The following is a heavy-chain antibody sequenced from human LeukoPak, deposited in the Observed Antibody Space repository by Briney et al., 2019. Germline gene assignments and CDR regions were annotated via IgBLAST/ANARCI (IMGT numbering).Heavy chain of an antibody. CDR3: ARDAGNSGYGCDL. CDR2: IRSSSET. J-gene: IGHJ5*02. V-gene: IGHV3-48*01. D-gene: IGHD5-12*01. CDR1: GFIFSQYS. Sequence: GSLRLSCAASGFIFSQYSMNWVRQAPGKGLEWVSHIRSSSETFYADSVKGRFTISRDNARNSLYLQMNNLRGEDTAIYYCARDAGNSGYGCDLWGQGTLVTVSS.